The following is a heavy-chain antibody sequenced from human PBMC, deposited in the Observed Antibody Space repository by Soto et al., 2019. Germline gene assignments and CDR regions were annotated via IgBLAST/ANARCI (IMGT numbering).Heavy chain of an antibody. CDR2: INPTGDTT. CDR3: ARGVPGRSGWYGFDH. D-gene: IGHD6-19*01. Sequence: VASVKVSCKASGYSFATYYVHWVRQAPGQGLEWMGIINPTGDTTGYAQKFRGRVTMTRDTSTTTVYMELSSLSSEDSAVYYCARGVPGRSGWYGFDHWGQGTLVTVSS. CDR1: GYSFATYY. J-gene: IGHJ4*02. V-gene: IGHV1-46*03.